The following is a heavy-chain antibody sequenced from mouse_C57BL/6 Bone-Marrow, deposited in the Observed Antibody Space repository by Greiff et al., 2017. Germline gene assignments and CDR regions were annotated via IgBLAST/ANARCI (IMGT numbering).Heavy chain of an antibody. CDR3: ARWLLRRYYAMDY. Sequence: VKLMESGAELARPGASVKLSCKASGYTFTSYGISWVKQRTGQGLEWIGEIYPRSGNTYYNEKFKGKATLTADKSSSTAYMELRSLTSEDSAVYFCARWLLRRYYAMDYWGQGTSVTVSS. CDR1: GYTFTSYG. D-gene: IGHD2-3*01. V-gene: IGHV1-81*01. CDR2: IYPRSGNT. J-gene: IGHJ4*01.